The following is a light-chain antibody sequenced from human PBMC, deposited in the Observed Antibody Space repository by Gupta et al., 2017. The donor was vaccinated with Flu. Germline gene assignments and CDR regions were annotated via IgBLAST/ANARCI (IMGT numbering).Light chain of an antibody. CDR3: LQIDSTPNT. CDR1: QNINNY. Sequence: DIQMTQSPSSLSPSVGDRVTISCQASQNINNYLNWFQQKPGKAPKLLVYAASSLQTGVPSRFSGSGSGTEFSLTITSLQPDDLATYYCLQIDSTPNTFGQGTKLEIK. V-gene: IGKV1-39*01. J-gene: IGKJ2*01. CDR2: AAS.